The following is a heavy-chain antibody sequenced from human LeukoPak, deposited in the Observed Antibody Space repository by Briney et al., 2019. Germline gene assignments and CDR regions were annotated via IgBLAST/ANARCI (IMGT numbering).Heavy chain of an antibody. D-gene: IGHD2-21*01. Sequence: GESLKISCKGSGYSFTSYRIGWVRQMPGKGLEWMGIIYPGDSDTRYSPSFQGQVTISADKSITTAYLQWSSLKASDTAMYYCARSLIAYCGGDCYSPFDYWGQGTLVTASS. CDR1: GYSFTSYR. CDR3: ARSLIAYCGGDCYSPFDY. V-gene: IGHV5-51*01. CDR2: IYPGDSDT. J-gene: IGHJ4*02.